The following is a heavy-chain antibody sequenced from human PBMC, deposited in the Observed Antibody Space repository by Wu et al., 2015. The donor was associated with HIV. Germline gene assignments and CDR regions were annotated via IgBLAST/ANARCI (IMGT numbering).Heavy chain of an antibody. CDR2: IIPIFGTT. CDR1: GGSFSSYS. J-gene: IGHJ6*02. Sequence: QVQLVQSGAGVKKPGSSMTLSCKVSGGSFSSYSISWVRQAPGQGLEWMGGIIPIFGTTHYAQKFQGRVTISTDESTTTGYMDLSSLRSEDTAVYYCARDSYDILTGYYNYYYYYGMDVWGQGTTVTVSS. V-gene: IGHV1-69*05. CDR3: ARDSYDILTGYYNYYYYYGMDV. D-gene: IGHD3-9*01.